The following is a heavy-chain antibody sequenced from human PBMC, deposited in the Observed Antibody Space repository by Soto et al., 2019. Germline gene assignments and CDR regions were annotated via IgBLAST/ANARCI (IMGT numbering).Heavy chain of an antibody. V-gene: IGHV4-39*01. Sequence: PSETLSLTCTVSGGSISSSSYYWGWIRQPPGKGLEWIGSIYYSGSTYYNPSLKSRVTISVDTSKNQFSLKLSSVTAADTAVYYCARMVRGVIDEWGQGTLVTVSS. CDR2: IYYSGST. CDR1: GGSISSSSYY. CDR3: ARMVRGVIDE. J-gene: IGHJ4*02. D-gene: IGHD3-10*01.